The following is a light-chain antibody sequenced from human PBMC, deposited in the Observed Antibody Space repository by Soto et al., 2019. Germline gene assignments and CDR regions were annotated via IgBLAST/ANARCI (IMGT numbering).Light chain of an antibody. Sequence: EIVLTQSPGTLSLSPGERATLSCRASQSVSSSYLAWYQQKPGQAPRLLIYGASNRATGIPDRFSGSGYGTDFTLSISRLETEDFTVYYCQQYSSSGTFDQRTKLETK. CDR3: QQYSSSGT. CDR1: QSVSSSY. V-gene: IGKV3-20*01. CDR2: GAS. J-gene: IGKJ2*01.